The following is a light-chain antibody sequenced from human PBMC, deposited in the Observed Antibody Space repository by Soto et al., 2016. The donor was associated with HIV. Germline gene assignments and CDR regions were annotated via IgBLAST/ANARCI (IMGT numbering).Light chain of an antibody. Sequence: SYVLTQSPSVSVAPGKTARIACGGNNIGSKSVHWYQQKPGQAPVPVVYDDSDRPSGIPERFSGSNSGNSATLTISRVEAGDEADYFCQVWDSSTNHVVFGGGTKLTVL. J-gene: IGLJ2*01. CDR3: QVWDSSTNHVV. CDR1: NIGSKS. CDR2: DDS. V-gene: IGLV3-21*03.